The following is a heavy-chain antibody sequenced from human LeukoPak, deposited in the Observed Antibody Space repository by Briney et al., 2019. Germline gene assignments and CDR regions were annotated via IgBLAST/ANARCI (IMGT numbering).Heavy chain of an antibody. CDR3: ARASAIVVVPAAHNWFDP. V-gene: IGHV1-69*04. Sequence: ASVKVSCKASGGTFSSYAISWVRQAPGQGLEWMGRIIPILGIANYAQKFQGRVTITADKSTSTAYMELSSLRSEDTAVYYCARASAIVVVPAAHNWFDPWGQGTLVTVSS. CDR2: IIPILGIA. CDR1: GGTFSSYA. J-gene: IGHJ5*02. D-gene: IGHD2-2*01.